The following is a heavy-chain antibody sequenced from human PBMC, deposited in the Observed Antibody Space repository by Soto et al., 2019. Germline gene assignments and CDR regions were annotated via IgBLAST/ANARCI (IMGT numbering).Heavy chain of an antibody. Sequence: GGSLRLSCAASGFTFSSYGMHWVRQAPGKGLEWVAVISYDGSNKYYADSVKGRFTISRDNSKNTLYLQMNSLRAEDTAVYYCAKDGTQYNWNSGVDSWGQGTLVTVSS. D-gene: IGHD1-7*01. CDR3: AKDGTQYNWNSGVDS. V-gene: IGHV3-30*18. CDR1: GFTFSSYG. CDR2: ISYDGSNK. J-gene: IGHJ4*02.